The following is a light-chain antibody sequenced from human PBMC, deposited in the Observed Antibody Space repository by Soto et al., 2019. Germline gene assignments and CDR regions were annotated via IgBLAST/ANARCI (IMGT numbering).Light chain of an antibody. CDR2: DNN. CDR1: SSNIGNNY. V-gene: IGLV1-51*01. Sequence: QSVLTQPPSVSAAPGQKVTISCSGSSSNIGNNYVSWYQQLPGTAPKLLIYDNNNRPSGIPDRFSGSKSGTSATLGITGLQTGGEADYYCGTWDSSLSAVVFGGGTKLTVL. CDR3: GTWDSSLSAVV. J-gene: IGLJ2*01.